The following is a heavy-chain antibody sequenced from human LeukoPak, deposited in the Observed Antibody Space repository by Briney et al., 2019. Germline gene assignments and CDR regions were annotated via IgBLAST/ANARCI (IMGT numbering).Heavy chain of an antibody. D-gene: IGHD2-2*01. CDR1: GFTFSSYG. CDR3: AKSLLSGGVDY. J-gene: IGHJ4*02. V-gene: IGHV3-30*18. CDR2: ISYDGSNK. Sequence: GRSLRLSCVASGFTFSSYGMHWVRQAPGKGLEWVAVISYDGSNKYYADSVKGRFTISRDNSKNTLYLQMNSLRAEDTAVYYCAKSLLSGGVDYWGQGTLVTVSS.